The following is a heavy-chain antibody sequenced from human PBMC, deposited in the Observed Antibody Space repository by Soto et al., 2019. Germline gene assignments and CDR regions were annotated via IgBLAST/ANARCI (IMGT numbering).Heavy chain of an antibody. CDR3: ARGLRASFGVRLSYYYYGLDV. D-gene: IGHD3-10*01. Sequence: SETLSLTCALYGGSFSDYYWGWIRQTPGKGLECIGEITHSGSTNYNPSLKSRVTLSLDTSKNQFSLSLTSVTAADTAVYYCARGLRASFGVRLSYYYYGLDVWGQGTTVTSP. V-gene: IGHV4-34*01. J-gene: IGHJ6*02. CDR2: ITHSGST. CDR1: GGSFSDYY.